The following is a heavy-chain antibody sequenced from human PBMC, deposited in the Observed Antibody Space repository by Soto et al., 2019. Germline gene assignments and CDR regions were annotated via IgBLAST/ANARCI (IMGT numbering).Heavy chain of an antibody. D-gene: IGHD3-3*01. CDR3: AKDLNDFWSGGVHYGMDV. J-gene: IGHJ6*02. V-gene: IGHV3-23*01. CDR2: ISGSGGST. CDR1: GFTFSSYA. Sequence: HPGGSLRLSCAASGFTFSSYAMSWVRQAPGKGLEWVSAISGSGGSTYYADSVKGRFTISRDNSKNTLYLQMNSLRAEDTAVYYCAKDLNDFWSGGVHYGMDVWGQGTTVTVSS.